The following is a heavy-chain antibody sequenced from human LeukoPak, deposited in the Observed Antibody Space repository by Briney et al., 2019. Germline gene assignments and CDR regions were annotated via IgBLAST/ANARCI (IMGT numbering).Heavy chain of an antibody. Sequence: GGSLRLSCAASGFTFSSYWMHWVRQGPGKGLVWVSRINPDGSGTSHADSVKGRFTISRDNSKNTLYLQMNSLRAEDTAVYYCAKSHYCSGGSCYFDYWGQGTLVTVSS. V-gene: IGHV3-74*01. CDR2: INPDGSGT. J-gene: IGHJ4*02. CDR1: GFTFSSYW. CDR3: AKSHYCSGGSCYFDY. D-gene: IGHD2-15*01.